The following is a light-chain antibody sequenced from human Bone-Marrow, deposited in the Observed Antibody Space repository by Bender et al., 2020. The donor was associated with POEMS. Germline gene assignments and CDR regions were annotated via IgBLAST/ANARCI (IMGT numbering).Light chain of an antibody. CDR1: SSNIGNHG. V-gene: IGLV1-36*01. Sequence: QSVVTQPPSLSEAPRQRVTSSCSGSSSNIGNHGVNWYQQLPGDAPKLLISSVDLLTPGVSDRFSASKSVTSASLAISELQSEDESLYYCSAWDDSLSGWVFGGGTKLTVL. J-gene: IGLJ3*02. CDR2: SVD. CDR3: SAWDDSLSGWV.